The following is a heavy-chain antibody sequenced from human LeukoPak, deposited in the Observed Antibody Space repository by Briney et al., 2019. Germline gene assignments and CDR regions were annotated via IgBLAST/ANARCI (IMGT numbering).Heavy chain of an antibody. Sequence: SETLSLTCTVSGGSISSSSYYWGWIRQPPGKGREWIGSIYYSGSTYYNPSLKSRVTISVDTSKNQFSLKLSSVTAADTAVYYCARDRGSYGNWFDPWGQGTLVTVSS. CDR1: GGSISSSSYY. CDR3: ARDRGSYGNWFDP. CDR2: IYYSGST. V-gene: IGHV4-39*07. D-gene: IGHD1-26*01. J-gene: IGHJ5*02.